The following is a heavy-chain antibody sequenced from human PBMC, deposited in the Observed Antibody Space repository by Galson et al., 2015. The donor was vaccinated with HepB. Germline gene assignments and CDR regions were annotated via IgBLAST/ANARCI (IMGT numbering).Heavy chain of an antibody. J-gene: IGHJ5*02. CDR2: IYASGTT. CDR3: ARDPRHPNP. Sequence: TLSLTCTVSGGSISNDFWSWIRQPAGKGLEWIGRIYASGTTNYNPSLKSRVTLSVDTSKNQLSLKLSSVTAADTAVYYCARDPRHPNPWGQGTLVTVSS. V-gene: IGHV4-4*07. CDR1: GGSISNDF.